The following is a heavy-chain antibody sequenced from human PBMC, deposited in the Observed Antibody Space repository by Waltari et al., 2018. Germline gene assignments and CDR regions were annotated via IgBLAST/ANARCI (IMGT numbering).Heavy chain of an antibody. V-gene: IGHV4-4*07. CDR1: GGSISSYY. J-gene: IGHJ3*02. CDR3: ARDRRRYYYDSSDAFDI. D-gene: IGHD3-22*01. Sequence: QVQLQESGPGLVKPSETLSLTCTVSGGSISSYYWSWIRQPAGKGLEWIGRIYTSGSTNYNPSLKTRVTRSVATSKNQFSLKLSSVTAADTAVYYCARDRRRYYYDSSDAFDIWGQGTMVTVSS. CDR2: IYTSGST.